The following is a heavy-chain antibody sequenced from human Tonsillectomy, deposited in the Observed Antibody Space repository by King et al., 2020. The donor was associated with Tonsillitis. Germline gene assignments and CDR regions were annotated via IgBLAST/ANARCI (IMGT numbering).Heavy chain of an antibody. D-gene: IGHD3-16*01. V-gene: IGHV5-51*01. Sequence: QLVQSGAEVKKPGESLKISCQGSGYSFTSYWIGWVRQMPGKGLEWMGIIFPGDSDTRYSPSFQGQVTISADKSISTAYVQWSSLKASDTAMYYCAKLGFARRALGGAFDIWGQGTMVTVSS. CDR2: IFPGDSDT. CDR3: AKLGFARRALGGAFDI. CDR1: GYSFTSYW. J-gene: IGHJ3*02.